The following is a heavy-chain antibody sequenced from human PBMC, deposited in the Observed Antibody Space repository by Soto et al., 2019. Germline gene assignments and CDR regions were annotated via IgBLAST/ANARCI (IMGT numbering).Heavy chain of an antibody. Sequence: LRLSCAASGFTFSSYAMSWVRQAPGKGLEWVSAISGSGGSTYYADSVKGRFTISRGNSKNTLYLQMNSLRAEDTAVYYCAKDRHYYGSGSRFDYWGQGTLVTVSS. CDR3: AKDRHYYGSGSRFDY. D-gene: IGHD3-10*01. J-gene: IGHJ4*02. V-gene: IGHV3-23*01. CDR2: ISGSGGST. CDR1: GFTFSSYA.